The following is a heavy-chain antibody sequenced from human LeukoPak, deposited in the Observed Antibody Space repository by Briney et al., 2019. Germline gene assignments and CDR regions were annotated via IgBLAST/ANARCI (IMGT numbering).Heavy chain of an antibody. CDR2: IASDGSST. V-gene: IGHV3-74*01. CDR1: GFTFSSYW. J-gene: IGHJ4*02. CDR3: ARGRPHGNDY. D-gene: IGHD4-23*01. Sequence: PGGSLRLSWAASGFTFSSYWMNWVRQAPGKGLVWVSRIASDGSSTTYADSVKGRFSISRDNAKNTLYLQMNSLRVEDTAVYYCARGRPHGNDYWGQGTLVTVSS.